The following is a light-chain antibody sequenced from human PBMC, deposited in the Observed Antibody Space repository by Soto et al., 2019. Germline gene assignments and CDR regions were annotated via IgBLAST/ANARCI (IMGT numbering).Light chain of an antibody. V-gene: IGKV3-15*01. Sequence: ELVMTQSPATLSLSPGESATLSCRASQSVSILLAWYQQKTGQAPRLLIHGETTRATGIPDRLSGSGSGTELTLTISRLQSEDFAVYYCRKYNNWPRTFGQGTKVDI. CDR1: QSVSIL. CDR3: RKYNNWPRT. CDR2: GET. J-gene: IGKJ1*01.